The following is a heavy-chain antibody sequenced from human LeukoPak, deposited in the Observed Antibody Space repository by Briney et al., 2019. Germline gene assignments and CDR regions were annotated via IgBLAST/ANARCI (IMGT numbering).Heavy chain of an antibody. CDR2: IYHSGST. V-gene: IGHV4-4*02. CDR3: AKDRDYYGDYGALFDY. D-gene: IGHD4-17*01. Sequence: SGTLSLTCAVSGGSISSSNWWSWVRQPPGKGLEWIGEIYHSGSTNYNPSLKSRVTISVDKSKNQFSLKLSSVTAADTAVYYCAKDRDYYGDYGALFDYWGQGTLVTVSS. J-gene: IGHJ4*02. CDR1: GGSISSSNW.